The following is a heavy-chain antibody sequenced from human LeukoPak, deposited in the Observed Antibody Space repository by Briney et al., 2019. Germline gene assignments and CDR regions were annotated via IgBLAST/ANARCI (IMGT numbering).Heavy chain of an antibody. V-gene: IGHV1-69*06. D-gene: IGHD3-22*01. Sequence: GGSLRLSCAASGFTFSSYAISWVRQAPGQGLEWMGGIIPIFGTTNYAQKFQGRVTITADKSTSTAYMELSSLRSEDTAVYYCVRAPYQFGYDTSGYYFDYWGQGTLVTVSS. J-gene: IGHJ4*02. CDR2: IIPIFGTT. CDR1: GFTFSSYA. CDR3: VRAPYQFGYDTSGYYFDY.